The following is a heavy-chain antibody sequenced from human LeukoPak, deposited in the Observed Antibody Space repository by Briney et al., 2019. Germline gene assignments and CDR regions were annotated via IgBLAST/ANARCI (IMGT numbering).Heavy chain of an antibody. CDR1: GGSISSGDYY. D-gene: IGHD2-21*02. J-gene: IGHJ4*02. CDR3: ARGIIANCGVDCYRGLIPFDY. CDR2: IYYSGST. V-gene: IGHV4-30-4*01. Sequence: PSETLSLTCTVSGGSISSGDYYWSWIRQPPGKGLEWIGYIYYSGSTYYNPSLKCRVTISVYTSKNQFSLRLRSVTAADTAGYYCARGIIANCGVDCYRGLIPFDYWGQGTLVTVSS.